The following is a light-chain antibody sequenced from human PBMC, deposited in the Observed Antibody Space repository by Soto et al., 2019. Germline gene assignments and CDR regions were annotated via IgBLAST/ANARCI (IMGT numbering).Light chain of an antibody. CDR1: SSDVGGYNY. Sequence: QSALTQPPSASGSPGQSVTISCTGTSSDVGGYNYVSWYQQHPGKAPKLMIYEVSNRPSGVSNRCSGSKSGNTASLTISGLQAEDEADYSCTSYTSTSTVVFGGGTKLTGL. V-gene: IGLV2-14*01. CDR3: TSYTSTSTVV. J-gene: IGLJ2*01. CDR2: EVS.